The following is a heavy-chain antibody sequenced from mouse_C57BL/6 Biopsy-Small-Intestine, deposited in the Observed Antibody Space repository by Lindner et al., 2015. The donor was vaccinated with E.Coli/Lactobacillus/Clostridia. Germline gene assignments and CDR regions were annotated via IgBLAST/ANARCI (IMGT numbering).Heavy chain of an antibody. CDR2: INPTTGDT. CDR1: GYSFTGYY. Sequence: VQLQESGPELVKPGASVKISCKASGYSFTGYYVNWVKQSLEKSLEWIGEINPTTGDTTYNQKFKAKATLTVDKSSSTAYMQLMGLTSEDSAVYYCARSHAEGDYWGQGTTLTVSS. V-gene: IGHV1-42*01. J-gene: IGHJ2*01. CDR3: ARSHAEGDY.